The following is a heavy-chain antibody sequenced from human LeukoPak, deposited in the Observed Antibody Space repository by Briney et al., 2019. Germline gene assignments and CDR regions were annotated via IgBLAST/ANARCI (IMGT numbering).Heavy chain of an antibody. CDR3: ARDSRVAMVRGVNPFDY. CDR1: GFTFSSYW. Sequence: PGGSLRLSCAASGFTFSSYWMSWVRQAPGKGLEWVANIKQDGSEKYYVDSVKGRFTISRDNAKNSLYLQMNSLGAEDTAVYYCARDSRVAMVRGVNPFDYWGQGTLVTVSS. J-gene: IGHJ4*02. D-gene: IGHD3-10*01. CDR2: IKQDGSEK. V-gene: IGHV3-7*01.